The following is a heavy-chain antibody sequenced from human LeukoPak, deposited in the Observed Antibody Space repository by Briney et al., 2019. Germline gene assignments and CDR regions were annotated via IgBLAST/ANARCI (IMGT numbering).Heavy chain of an antibody. CDR1: GASISSYY. CDR3: ARHRYYYDSSGYYYQP. J-gene: IGHJ5*02. CDR2: IYYSGST. D-gene: IGHD3-22*01. Sequence: PSETLSLTCTVSGASISSYYWSWIWQPPGKGLEWIGCIYYSGSTNYNPSLKSRVTISVDTSKNQFSLRLSSVTAADTAVYYCARHRYYYDSSGYYYQPWGQGTLVTVSS. V-gene: IGHV4-59*01.